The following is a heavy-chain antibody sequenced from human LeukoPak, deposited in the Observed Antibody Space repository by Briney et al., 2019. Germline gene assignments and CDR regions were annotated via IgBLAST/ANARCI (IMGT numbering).Heavy chain of an antibody. Sequence: GGSLRLSCAASGFTFSSYWMSWVRQAPGKGLEWVAYIKQDVTEKYYVDSVKGRFSISRDNAKNSLYLQMNSLRAEDTALYYCAKDTTSGSYSYYYYYYMDVWGKGTTVTISS. CDR3: AKDTTSGSYSYYYYYYMDV. J-gene: IGHJ6*03. CDR1: GFTFSSYW. D-gene: IGHD3-10*01. V-gene: IGHV3-7*03. CDR2: IKQDVTEK.